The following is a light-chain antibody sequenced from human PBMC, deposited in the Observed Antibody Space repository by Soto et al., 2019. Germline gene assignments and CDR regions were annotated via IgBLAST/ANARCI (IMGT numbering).Light chain of an antibody. Sequence: EIVLTHSPGTLSLSPGERATLSCSASQSVSNNLAWYQQKPGQAPRLLIYGASTRATSIPARFSGSGSGTEFTLTITSLQSEDFGVYYCQQYNNWPRTFGQGTKVDIK. V-gene: IGKV3-15*01. CDR1: QSVSNN. J-gene: IGKJ1*01. CDR3: QQYNNWPRT. CDR2: GAS.